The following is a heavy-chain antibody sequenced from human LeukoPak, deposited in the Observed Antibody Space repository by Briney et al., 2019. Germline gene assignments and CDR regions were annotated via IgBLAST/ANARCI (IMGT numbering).Heavy chain of an antibody. D-gene: IGHD3-10*01. V-gene: IGHV7-4-1*02. CDR1: GYTFTPYA. CDR3: ARLSGGSFDI. Sequence: GASVKVSCKAFGYTFTPYAMNGVRQAPGQGLEWMGWIDTITGNPTYAQGFTGRFVFSLDTSVSTAYLQISSLKAEDTAVYYCARLSGGSFDIWGQGTMVTVSS. CDR2: IDTITGNP. J-gene: IGHJ3*02.